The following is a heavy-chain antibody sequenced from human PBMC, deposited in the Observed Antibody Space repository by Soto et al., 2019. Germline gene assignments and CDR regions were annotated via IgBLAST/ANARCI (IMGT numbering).Heavy chain of an antibody. J-gene: IGHJ4*02. CDR2: IYYSGST. CDR3: AREFHQPGYSSSWYIDY. V-gene: IGHV4-30-4*01. CDR1: GCSISSGDYY. D-gene: IGHD6-13*01. Sequence: PSETLSLTCTVSGCSISSGDYYLSWIRQPPGKGLEWIGYIYYSGSTYYNPSLKSRVTISVDTSKNQFSLKLSSVTAADTAVYYCAREFHQPGYSSSWYIDYWGQGTLVTVSS.